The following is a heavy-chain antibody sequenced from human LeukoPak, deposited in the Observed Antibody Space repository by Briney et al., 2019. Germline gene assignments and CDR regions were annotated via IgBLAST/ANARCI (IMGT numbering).Heavy chain of an antibody. CDR1: GFSVSGNY. CDR3: AKDLRRRYYFGSGSRGGTFDI. CDR2: ISYDGSNK. Sequence: PGGSLTLSCAASGFSVSGNYMSWVRQAPGKGLEWVAVISYDGSNKYYADSVKGRFTISRDNSKNTLYLQMNSLRAEDTAVYYCAKDLRRRYYFGSGSRGGTFDIWGQGTMVTVSS. V-gene: IGHV3-30*18. J-gene: IGHJ3*02. D-gene: IGHD3-10*01.